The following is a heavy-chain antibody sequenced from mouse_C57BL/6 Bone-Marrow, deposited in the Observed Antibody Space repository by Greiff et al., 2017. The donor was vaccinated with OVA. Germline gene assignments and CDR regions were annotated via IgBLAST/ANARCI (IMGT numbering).Heavy chain of an antibody. V-gene: IGHV6-6*01. CDR2: IRNKANNHAT. D-gene: IGHD1-1*01. CDR1: GFTFSDAW. Sequence: EVKVVESGGGLVQPGGSMKLSCAASGFTFSDAWMDWVRQSPEKGLEWVAEIRNKANNHATYYAVSVKGRFTISRDDSKSSVYLQMNSLRAEDTGIYYCTVYYGSSYWYFDVWGTGTTVTVSS. J-gene: IGHJ1*03. CDR3: TVYYGSSYWYFDV.